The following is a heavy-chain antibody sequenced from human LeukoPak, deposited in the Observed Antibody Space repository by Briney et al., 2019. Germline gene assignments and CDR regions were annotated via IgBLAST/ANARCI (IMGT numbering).Heavy chain of an antibody. J-gene: IGHJ4*02. CDR2: IIPIFGTA. V-gene: IGHV1-69*01. D-gene: IGHD1-26*01. Sequence: GSSVKVSCKASGGTSSSYAISWVRQAPGQGLEWMGGIIPIFGTANYAQKFQGRVTITADESTSTAYMELSSLRSEDTAVYYCARVVTGSYYIDYWGQGTLVTVSS. CDR3: ARVVTGSYYIDY. CDR1: GGTSSSYA.